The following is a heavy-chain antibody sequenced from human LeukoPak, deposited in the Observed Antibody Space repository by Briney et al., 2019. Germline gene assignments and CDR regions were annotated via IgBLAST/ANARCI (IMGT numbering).Heavy chain of an antibody. Sequence: PGGSLRLSCAASGFTSTTCAMSWVRQAPGKGLEWVSAISGSGGSTYYADSVKGRFTISRDNSKNTLYLQMNSLRAEDTAVYYCAKGDYGDLAYYYYGVDVWGQGTTVTVSS. V-gene: IGHV3-23*01. CDR2: ISGSGGST. CDR3: AKGDYGDLAYYYYGVDV. CDR1: GFTSTTCA. D-gene: IGHD4-17*01. J-gene: IGHJ6*02.